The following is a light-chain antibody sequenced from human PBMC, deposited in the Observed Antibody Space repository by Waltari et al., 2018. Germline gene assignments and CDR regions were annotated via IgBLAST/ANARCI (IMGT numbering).Light chain of an antibody. CDR2: GGS. Sequence: QSALTQPASVSGSPGQAITISCTGTSTNVGGYNLVSWYRQYPGKAPELMIFGGSERPSGISNRLAGSKAGNTATLTISGLQAEDEADYYCLSYSGRSDYVFGTGTRV. CDR3: LSYSGRSDYV. CDR1: STNVGGYNL. V-gene: IGLV2-23*01. J-gene: IGLJ1*01.